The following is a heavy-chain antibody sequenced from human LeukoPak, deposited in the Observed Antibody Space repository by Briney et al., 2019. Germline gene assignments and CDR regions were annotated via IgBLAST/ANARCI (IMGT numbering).Heavy chain of an antibody. J-gene: IGHJ4*02. CDR2: INHSGST. CDR3: ARDHGQWLRLRY. CDR1: GGSISSYY. D-gene: IGHD5-12*01. Sequence: PSETLSLTCTVSGGSISSYYWSWIRQPPGKGLEWIGEINHSGSTNYNPSLKSRVTISVDTSKNQFSLKLSSVTAADTAVYYCARDHGQWLRLRYWGQGTLVTVSS. V-gene: IGHV4-34*01.